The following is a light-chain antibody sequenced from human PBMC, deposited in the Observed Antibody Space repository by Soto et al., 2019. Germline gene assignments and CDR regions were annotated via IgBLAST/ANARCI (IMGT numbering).Light chain of an antibody. V-gene: IGKV3-11*01. CDR3: QQNAHCPLT. J-gene: IGKJ4*01. Sequence: EIVLTQSPATLSLSPGERATLSCRASQSVGNNLAWYQQKPGQAPGLLIYEASTRATGIPARFSGSGSGTDFTLTISSLEPEDFAVYYCQQNAHCPLTFGGGTKVEIK. CDR2: EAS. CDR1: QSVGNN.